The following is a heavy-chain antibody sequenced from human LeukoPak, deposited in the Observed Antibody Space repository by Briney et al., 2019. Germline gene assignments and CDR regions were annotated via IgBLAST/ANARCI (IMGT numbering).Heavy chain of an antibody. V-gene: IGHV3-74*01. CDR1: GFTFSFYW. CDR2: INNDGRST. D-gene: IGHD3-10*01. Sequence: PGGSLRLSCASSGFTFSFYWMHWVRQAPGKGLVWVSRINNDGRSTSYAGSVKGRFTISRDNAKNTLYLQMNSLRAEDTAVYYCARDHPYYGSGSYFDYWGQGTLVTVSS. CDR3: ARDHPYYGSGSYFDY. J-gene: IGHJ4*02.